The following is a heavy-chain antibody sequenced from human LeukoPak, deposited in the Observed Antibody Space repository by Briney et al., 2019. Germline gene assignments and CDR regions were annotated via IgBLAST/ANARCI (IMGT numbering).Heavy chain of an antibody. CDR1: GDSISNNNW. V-gene: IGHV4-4*02. J-gene: IGHJ4*02. Sequence: PSETLSLTCVVSGDSISNNNWWSWVRQSAGKGLEWIGEVYHSGDTNYNPSLKSRVTMSVDTSKNQFSLKLSSVTAADTAVYYCARVDYGDYGAGYWGQGTLVTVSS. CDR2: VYHSGDT. D-gene: IGHD4-17*01. CDR3: ARVDYGDYGAGY.